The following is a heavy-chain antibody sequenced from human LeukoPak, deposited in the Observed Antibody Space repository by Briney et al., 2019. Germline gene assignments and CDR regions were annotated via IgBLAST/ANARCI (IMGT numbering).Heavy chain of an antibody. CDR3: AKDRWLQGYFDY. V-gene: IGHV3-30*02. CDR2: IRYDGSNK. D-gene: IGHD5-24*01. J-gene: IGHJ4*02. CDR1: GFTFSSYG. Sequence: GGSLRLSCAASGFTFSSYGMHWVRQAPGKGLEWVAFIRYDGSNKYYADSVKGRCTISRDNSKKTVYLQMNSLRAEDTAVYYCAKDRWLQGYFDYWGQGTLVTVSS.